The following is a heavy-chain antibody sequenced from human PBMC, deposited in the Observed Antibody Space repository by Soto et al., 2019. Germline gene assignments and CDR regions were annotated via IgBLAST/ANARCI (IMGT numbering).Heavy chain of an antibody. D-gene: IGHD6-25*01. CDR2: ISYDGSNK. CDR3: AKDLHSSGWAAYNFDY. CDR1: GFTFSSYA. J-gene: IGHJ4*02. V-gene: IGHV3-30-3*01. Sequence: GGSLRLSCAASGFTFSSYAMHWVRQAPGKGLEWVAVISYDGSNKYYADSVKGRFTISRDSTKNTLSLQINSLRAEDSAVYYCAKDLHSSGWAAYNFDYWGQGTLVTVSS.